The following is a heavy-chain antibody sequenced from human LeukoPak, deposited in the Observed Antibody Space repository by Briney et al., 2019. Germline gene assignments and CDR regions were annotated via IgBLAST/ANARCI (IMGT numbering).Heavy chain of an antibody. V-gene: IGHV3-74*01. CDR3: AKESHYYDSSGYYFDY. D-gene: IGHD3-22*01. CDR2: INIDGTTT. CDR1: GFTFSNYW. J-gene: IGHJ4*02. Sequence: GGSLRLSCEASGFTFSNYWMHWVRQGPGKGLVWVSRINIDGTTTNYADSVKGRFTISRDNAKNTLYLQMNSLRAEDTALYYCAKESHYYDSSGYYFDYWGQGTLVTVSS.